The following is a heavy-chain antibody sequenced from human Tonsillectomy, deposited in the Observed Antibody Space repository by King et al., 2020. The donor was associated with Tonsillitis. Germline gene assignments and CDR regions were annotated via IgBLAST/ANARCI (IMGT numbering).Heavy chain of an antibody. J-gene: IGHJ5*02. D-gene: IGHD3-3*01. CDR2: IYYSGST. Sequence: QLQESGPGLVKPSETLSLTCTVSGGSISSSSYYWGWIRQPPGKGLEWIGSIYYSGSTYYNPSLKSRVTISVDTSKNQFSLKLSSVTAADTAVYYCAREGQPHSYDFWSGYSKTNNWFDPWGQGTLVTVSS. CDR3: AREGQPHSYDFWSGYSKTNNWFDP. CDR1: GGSISSSSYY. V-gene: IGHV4-39*07.